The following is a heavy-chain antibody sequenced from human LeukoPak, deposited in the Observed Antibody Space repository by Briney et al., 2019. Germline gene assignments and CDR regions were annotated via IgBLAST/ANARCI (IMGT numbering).Heavy chain of an antibody. CDR2: IIPLFGTA. CDR1: GGTFSSYT. Sequence: ASVKVSCKASGGTFSSYTITWVRQAPGQGLEWMGGIIPLFGTANYAQQFQGRVTITADKSTNTAYMELSSLRSEDTALYYCAREDKYTSGYSSSWYEGWFDPWGQGTLVTVSS. J-gene: IGHJ5*02. V-gene: IGHV1-69*06. D-gene: IGHD6-13*01. CDR3: AREDKYTSGYSSSWYEGWFDP.